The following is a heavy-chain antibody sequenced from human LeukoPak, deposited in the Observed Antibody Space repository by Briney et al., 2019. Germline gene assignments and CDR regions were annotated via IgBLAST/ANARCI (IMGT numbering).Heavy chain of an antibody. CDR1: GFTFSDYY. D-gene: IGHD5-18*01. CDR3: ARGALGRGYGYGDDAFDI. Sequence: PGGSLRLSCAASGFTFSDYYMSWIRQAPGKGLEWVPYISSSSSYTNYADSVKGRFTISRDNAKNSLYLQMNSLRAEDTAVYYCARGALGRGYGYGDDAFDIWGQGTMVTVSS. V-gene: IGHV3-11*05. J-gene: IGHJ3*02. CDR2: ISSSSSYT.